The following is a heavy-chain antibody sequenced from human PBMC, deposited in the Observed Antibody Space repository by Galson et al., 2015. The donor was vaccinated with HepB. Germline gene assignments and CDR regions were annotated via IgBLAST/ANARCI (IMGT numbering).Heavy chain of an antibody. V-gene: IGHV3-21*01. D-gene: IGHD3-10*01. CDR2: ISSSSSYI. CDR3: ARDPRASLPVGGDY. J-gene: IGHJ4*02. Sequence: SLRLSCAASGFTFSSYSMNWVRQAPGKGLEWVSSISSSSSYIYYADSVKGRFTISRDNAKNSLYLQMNSLRAEDTAVYYCARDPRASLPVGGDYWGQGTLVTVSS. CDR1: GFTFSSYS.